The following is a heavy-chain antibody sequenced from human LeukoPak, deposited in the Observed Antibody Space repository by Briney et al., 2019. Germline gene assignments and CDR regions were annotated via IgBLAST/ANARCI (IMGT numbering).Heavy chain of an antibody. CDR2: TYYRSKWYN. CDR1: GDSVSSNSAA. J-gene: IGHJ4*02. V-gene: IGHV6-1*01. CDR3: ARDAPKNPLLWFGEAHHPLDY. Sequence: SQTLSLTCAISGDSVSSNSAAWNWIRQSPSRGLEWLGRTYYRSKWYNDYAVSVKSRITINPDTSKNQFSLQLNSVTPEDTAVYYCARDAPKNPLLWFGEAHHPLDYWGQGTLVTVSS. D-gene: IGHD3-10*01.